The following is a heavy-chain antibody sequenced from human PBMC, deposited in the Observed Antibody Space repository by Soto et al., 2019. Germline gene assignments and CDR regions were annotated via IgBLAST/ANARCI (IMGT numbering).Heavy chain of an antibody. J-gene: IGHJ4*02. CDR3: ARTYSRSYSDSDY. D-gene: IGHD1-26*01. CDR1: RATFKSTV. V-gene: IGHV1-3*01. Sequence: VSCEACRATFKSTVVTLVLNVTGQKNEWMGWINAGNGNTKYSQKFQGRVTITRDTSASTAYMELSSLRSEDTAVYYCARTYSRSYSDSDYWGQGTLVTVSS. CDR2: INAGNGNT.